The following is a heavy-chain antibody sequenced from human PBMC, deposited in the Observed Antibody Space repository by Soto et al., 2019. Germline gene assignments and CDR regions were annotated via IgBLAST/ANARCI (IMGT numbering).Heavy chain of an antibody. D-gene: IGHD1-20*01. CDR3: ARSRYISKPPDY. J-gene: IGHJ4*02. V-gene: IGHV4-59*08. CDR1: GGSISSYY. CDR2: IYYSGST. Sequence: QVQLQESGPGLVKPSETLSLTCTVSGGSISSYYWSWIRQPPGKGLEWIGYIYYSGSTNYNPSLKSRVTISVDTSKNQFSLKLNSVTAADTAVYYCARSRYISKPPDYWGQGTLVTVSS.